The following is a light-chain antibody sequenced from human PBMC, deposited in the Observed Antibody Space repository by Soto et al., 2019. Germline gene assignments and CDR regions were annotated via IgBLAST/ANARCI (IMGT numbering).Light chain of an antibody. CDR3: TSYTTSSTYV. J-gene: IGLJ1*01. CDR2: EVS. Sequence: QSALTQPASVSGSPGQSITISCTGTSSDVGGYTYVSWYQQHPGKAPKLMIYEVSNRPSGVSNRLSGSKSGNTASLTISGLQAEDEADYYCTSYTTSSTYVFGTGTKLTVL. CDR1: SSDVGGYTY. V-gene: IGLV2-14*01.